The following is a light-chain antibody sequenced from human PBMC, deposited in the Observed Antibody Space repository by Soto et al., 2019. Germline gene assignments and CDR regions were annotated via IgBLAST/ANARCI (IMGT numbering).Light chain of an antibody. CDR1: QDIRNH. CDR3: QQYHSYQIT. CDR2: DTS. J-gene: IGKJ5*01. V-gene: IGKV1-16*02. Sequence: DIQMTQSPSLLSASVGDRVTITCRASQDIRNHLAWFQQRPGKVPKSLIYDTSSVQSGVPSKFSGSGSGTDFTLTISSRQPEDFATYYCQQYHSYQITFGPGTRLEIK.